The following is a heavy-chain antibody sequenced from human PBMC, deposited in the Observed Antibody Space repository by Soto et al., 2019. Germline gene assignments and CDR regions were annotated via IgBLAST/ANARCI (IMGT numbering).Heavy chain of an antibody. CDR1: GFTFSSYA. D-gene: IGHD2-2*01. Sequence: GGSLRLSCAGSGFTFSSYAMTWVRQAPGKGLEWVSTPSDSGGHTYYADSVKGRFTISRDNPKNTLYLQMNSLRAEDTAVYYCAKDSQSVSVSAARVYGMDVWGQGTTVTVSS. V-gene: IGHV3-23*01. CDR3: AKDSQSVSVSAARVYGMDV. J-gene: IGHJ6*02. CDR2: PSDSGGHT.